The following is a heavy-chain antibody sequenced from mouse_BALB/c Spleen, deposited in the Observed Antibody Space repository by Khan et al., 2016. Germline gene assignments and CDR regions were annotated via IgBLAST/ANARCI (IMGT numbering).Heavy chain of an antibody. J-gene: IGHJ2*01. Sequence: LVKTGASVKISCKASGYSFTGYYMPWVRQSHGKSLEWIGYISCYNGATKYNQKFKDKAKFTETTSSKPAYMQFNSLTSEDSAVYYCARPHFGCDGGYYFDYWGQGTTLTVSA. V-gene: IGHV1S34*01. CDR2: ISCYNGAT. CDR3: ARPHFGCDGGYYFDY. CDR1: GYSFTGYY.